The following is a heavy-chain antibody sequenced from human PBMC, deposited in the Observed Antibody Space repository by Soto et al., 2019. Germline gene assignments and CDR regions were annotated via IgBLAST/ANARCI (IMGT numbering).Heavy chain of an antibody. Sequence: SVKVSCKASGYTFTNYAMHWVRQAPGQRLEWMGWISADNGNTKYSQKLQGRVTMTTDTSTSTAYMELRSLRSDDTAVYYCARDTWFGELLNYYYYGMDVWGRGTTVTVSS. V-gene: IGHV1-3*01. CDR1: GYTFTNYA. J-gene: IGHJ6*02. CDR3: ARDTWFGELLNYYYYGMDV. D-gene: IGHD3-10*01. CDR2: ISADNGNT.